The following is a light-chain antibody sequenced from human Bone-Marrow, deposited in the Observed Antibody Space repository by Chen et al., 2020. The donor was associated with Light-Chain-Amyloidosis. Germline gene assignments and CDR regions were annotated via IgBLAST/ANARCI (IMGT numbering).Light chain of an antibody. J-gene: IGLJ1*01. V-gene: IGLV1-44*01. CDR3: AAWDDSLNSYV. Sequence: QSVLTQPPSASGTPGQRVSISCSGSNSNIGGNPVNWYQQFPGTAPKLLLYSYAQRPSGVPDRFSGSKSGTSASLAISGLQSDDEADYYCAAWDDSLNSYVFGAGTQVTVL. CDR1: NSNIGGNP. CDR2: SYA.